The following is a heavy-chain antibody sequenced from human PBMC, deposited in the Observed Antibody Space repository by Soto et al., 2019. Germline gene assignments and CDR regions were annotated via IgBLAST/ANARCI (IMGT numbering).Heavy chain of an antibody. Sequence: QVHLEQWGAGRLKPSETLSLSCGVSGGSFRENYWTWFRQPPGKGLEWIGEISPSGTTKYAPSLKSRVTISKDTSTNQFSLKVTSVTAADTAVYFCATSFWFGTQPEIWGQGTLVTVSS. CDR3: ATSFWFGTQPEI. CDR1: GGSFRENY. J-gene: IGHJ1*01. D-gene: IGHD3-10*01. CDR2: ISPSGTT. V-gene: IGHV4-34*01.